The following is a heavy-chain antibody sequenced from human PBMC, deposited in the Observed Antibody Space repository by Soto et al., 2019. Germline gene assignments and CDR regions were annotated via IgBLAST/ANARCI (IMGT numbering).Heavy chain of an antibody. D-gene: IGHD3-3*01. J-gene: IGHJ6*04. CDR1: GFTFSNAW. Sequence: GGSLRLSCAASGFTFSNAWMSWVRQAPGKGLEWVGRIKSKTEGGHTEYDTPGKGRFTISRDDSKTSRNLPMNSLKTEDAAVYYCTSFRITIFGVVKDVWGKGTTVTVSS. V-gene: IGHV3-15*01. CDR2: IKSKTEGGHT. CDR3: TSFRITIFGVVKDV.